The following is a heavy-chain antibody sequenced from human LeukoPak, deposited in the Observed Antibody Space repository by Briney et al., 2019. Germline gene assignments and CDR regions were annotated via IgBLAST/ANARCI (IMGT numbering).Heavy chain of an antibody. CDR1: AYIFSNYW. D-gene: IGHD6-19*01. CDR3: ARQSHGGWQSNDY. J-gene: IGHJ4*02. CDR2: IYPGDSGT. V-gene: IGHV5-51*01. Sequence: GESLKISCQGSAYIFSNYWIGWVRQMPGKGLEWMGIIYPGDSGTRYSPSFQGQVTISADKSISTAYLQWSSLKASDTAMYYCARQSHGGWQSNDYWGQGTLVTVSS.